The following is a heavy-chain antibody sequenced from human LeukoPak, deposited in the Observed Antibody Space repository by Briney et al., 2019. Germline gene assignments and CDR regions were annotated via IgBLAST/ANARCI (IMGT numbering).Heavy chain of an antibody. CDR1: GGTFSSYA. D-gene: IGHD2-2*01. J-gene: IGHJ3*02. V-gene: IGHV1-69*05. Sequence: GASVKVSCKASGGTFSSYAISWVRQAPGQGLEWMGGIIPIFGTANYAQKFQGRVTITTDESTSTAYMELSSLRSEDTAVYYCAINVPQAAFDIWGQGTMVTVSS. CDR3: AINVPQAAFDI. CDR2: IIPIFGTA.